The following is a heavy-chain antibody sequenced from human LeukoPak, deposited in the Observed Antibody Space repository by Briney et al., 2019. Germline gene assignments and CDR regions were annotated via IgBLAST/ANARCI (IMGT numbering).Heavy chain of an antibody. CDR3: ARGVDIVVVVARGLNWFDP. D-gene: IGHD2-15*01. V-gene: IGHV4-34*01. CDR2: INHSGST. CDR1: GGSFSGYY. Sequence: SETLSLTCAVYGGSFSGYYWSWIRQPPGKGLEWIGEINHSGSTNYNLFLKSRVTISVDTSKNQFSLKLSSVTAADTAVYYCARGVDIVVVVARGLNWFDPWGQGTLVTVSS. J-gene: IGHJ5*02.